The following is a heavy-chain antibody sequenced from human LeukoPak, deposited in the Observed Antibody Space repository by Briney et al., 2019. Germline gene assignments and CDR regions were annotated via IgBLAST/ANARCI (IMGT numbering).Heavy chain of an antibody. CDR3: STDKGARDF. CDR2: IKSKNDGGTT. D-gene: IGHD4/OR15-4a*01. J-gene: IGHJ4*02. CDR1: GFTFNNAW. V-gene: IGHV3-15*01. Sequence: GSPRLSCAASGFTFNNAWMSWVRQAPGKGLEWVGRIKSKNDGGTTDYAAPVKGRFTISRDDSKNTLYLQMNSLKTEDTAVYYCSTDKGARDFWGQGTLVTVSS.